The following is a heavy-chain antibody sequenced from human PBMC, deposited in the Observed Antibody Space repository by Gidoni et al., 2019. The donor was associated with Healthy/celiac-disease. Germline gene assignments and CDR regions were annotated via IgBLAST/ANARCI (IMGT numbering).Heavy chain of an antibody. CDR3: TREGGVAVAGVYFQH. Sequence: EVQLVESGGGLVQPGRSLRLSCTASGFPFGDYAMSWVRQAPGKGLEWVGFIRCKAYGGTTEYAASVKGRFTISRDDSKSIAYLQMNSLKTEDTAVYYCTREGGVAVAGVYFQHWGQGTLVTVSS. CDR2: IRCKAYGGTT. D-gene: IGHD6-19*01. J-gene: IGHJ1*01. V-gene: IGHV3-49*04. CDR1: GFPFGDYA.